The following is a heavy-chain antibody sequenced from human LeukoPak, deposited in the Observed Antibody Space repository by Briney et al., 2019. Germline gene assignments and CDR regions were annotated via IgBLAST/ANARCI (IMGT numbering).Heavy chain of an antibody. CDR1: GFTFSSYA. D-gene: IGHD3-16*01. Sequence: GGSLRLSCAASGFTFSSYAMSWVRLAPGKGLEWVSAISGSGGSTYYADSVKGRFTISRDNSKNTLYLQMNSLRAEDTAVYYCAKGTPHGDSYVPLLRPSYFDYWGQGTLVTVSS. CDR3: AKGTPHGDSYVPLLRPSYFDY. V-gene: IGHV3-23*01. J-gene: IGHJ4*02. CDR2: ISGSGGST.